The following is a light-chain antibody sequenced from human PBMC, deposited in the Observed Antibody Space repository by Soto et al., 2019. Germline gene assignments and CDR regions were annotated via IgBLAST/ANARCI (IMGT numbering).Light chain of an antibody. V-gene: IGKV1-9*01. CDR1: QEISSN. J-gene: IGKJ5*01. CDR2: AAS. Sequence: DIQLTQSPSFLSASVGDRVTITCRASQEISSNLAWYQQMPGKAPKFLIYAASTLQSGVPSRFSGSGSGTEFTLTIRSLQPEDFATYYCQQLKTYPLPFGQGTLLDIK. CDR3: QQLKTYPLP.